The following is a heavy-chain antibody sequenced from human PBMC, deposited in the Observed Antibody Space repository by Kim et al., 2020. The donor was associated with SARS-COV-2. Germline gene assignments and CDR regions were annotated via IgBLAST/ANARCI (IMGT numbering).Heavy chain of an antibody. D-gene: IGHD5-18*01. CDR2: ISSNGGRT. CDR3: ARDNVDTVHYYYYGMDV. Sequence: GGSLRLSCAASGFTFSSYAMHWVRQAPGKGLEYVSAISSNGGRTYYANSVKGRFTISRDNSKNTLYLQMGSLRAEDMAVYYCARDNVDTVHYYYYGMDVWGQGPTVSVSS. J-gene: IGHJ6*02. V-gene: IGHV3-64*01. CDR1: GFTFSSYA.